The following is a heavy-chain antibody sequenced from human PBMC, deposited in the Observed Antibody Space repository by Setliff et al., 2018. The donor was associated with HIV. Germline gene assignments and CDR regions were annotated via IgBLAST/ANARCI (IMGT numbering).Heavy chain of an antibody. CDR2: IIPIFGTA. Sequence: SGKVSCKASGGTFSSYAISWVRQAPGQGLEWMGGIIPIFGTANYAQKFQGRVTITADESTSTAYMELSSLRSEDTAVYYCAATYYYDSSGLHGFDYWGQGTLVTVSS. J-gene: IGHJ4*02. CDR1: GGTFSSYA. D-gene: IGHD3-22*01. CDR3: AATYYYDSSGLHGFDY. V-gene: IGHV1-69*13.